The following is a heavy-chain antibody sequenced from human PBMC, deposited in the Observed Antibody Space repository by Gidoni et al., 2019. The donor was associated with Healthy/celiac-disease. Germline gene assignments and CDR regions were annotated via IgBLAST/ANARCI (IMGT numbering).Heavy chain of an antibody. CDR1: GFPFSSYG. CDR2: IWYDGSNK. CDR3: ARGGWRWLQSFSVNYYYYGMDV. V-gene: IGHV3-33*01. D-gene: IGHD5-12*01. Sequence: QVQLVESGGGVVQPGRSLRLSCAGAGFPFSSYGMHWVRQAPGKGLGWVAVIWYDGSNKYYADSVKGRFTISRDNSKNTLYLQMNSLRAEDTAVYYCARGGWRWLQSFSVNYYYYGMDVWGQGTTVTVSS. J-gene: IGHJ6*02.